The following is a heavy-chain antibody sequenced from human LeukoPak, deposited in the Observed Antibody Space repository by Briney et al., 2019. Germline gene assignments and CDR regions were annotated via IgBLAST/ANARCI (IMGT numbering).Heavy chain of an antibody. Sequence: SETLSLTCTVSGGSISSYYWSWIRQPPGKGLEWIGYIYYSGSTNYNPSLKSRVTISVDTSKNQFSLKLSSVTAADTAVYYCARGGSYHKYYFDYWGQGTLVTVSS. V-gene: IGHV4-59*01. D-gene: IGHD1-26*01. CDR3: ARGGSYHKYYFDY. CDR1: GGSISSYY. CDR2: IYYSGST. J-gene: IGHJ4*02.